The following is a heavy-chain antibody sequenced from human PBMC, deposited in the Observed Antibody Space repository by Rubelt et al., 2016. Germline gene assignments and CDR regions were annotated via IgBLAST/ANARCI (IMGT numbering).Heavy chain of an antibody. Sequence: QITLKESGPTLVKPTQTLTLTCTFSGFSLSTSGVGVGWIRQPPGKALEWLALIYWADDKRYSPSLKRRLTITKDTSKNQVVRTMTNMDPVDTATYYCAHMGIAIFGVVTDHDAFDIWGQGTMVTVSS. CDR1: GFSLSTSGVG. CDR2: IYWADDK. CDR3: AHMGIAIFGVVTDHDAFDI. D-gene: IGHD3-3*01. V-gene: IGHV2-5*02. J-gene: IGHJ3*02.